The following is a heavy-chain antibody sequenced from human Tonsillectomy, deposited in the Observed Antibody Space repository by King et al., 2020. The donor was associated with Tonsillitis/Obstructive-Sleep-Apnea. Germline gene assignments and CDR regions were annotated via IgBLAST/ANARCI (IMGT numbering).Heavy chain of an antibody. J-gene: IGHJ4*02. CDR1: GGSISSSSYY. D-gene: IGHD2-2*01. V-gene: IGHV4-39*01. CDR2: IYYSGST. CDR3: ARQNRTVVPAAHDY. Sequence: LQLQESGPGLVKPSETLSLTCTVSGGSISSSSYYWGWIRQPPGKGLEWIGNIYYSGSTYYNPSLKSRVTISVDTSKNQFSLKLSSVTAADTAVYYCARQNRTVVPAAHDYWGQGTLVTLSS.